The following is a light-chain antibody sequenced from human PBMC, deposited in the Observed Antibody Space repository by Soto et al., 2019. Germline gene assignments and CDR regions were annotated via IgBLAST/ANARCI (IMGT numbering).Light chain of an antibody. Sequence: QSVVTQPPSVSGAPGQRVTISCTGRSSNIGADYDVHWYQQFPGRAPKLLIYGNKNRPSGVPDRFSGSKSGTSASLDITGHQAEDEADYYCQSFDTRLNTVIFGGGTKVTVL. CDR3: QSFDTRLNTVI. J-gene: IGLJ2*01. CDR2: GNK. V-gene: IGLV1-40*01. CDR1: SSNIGADYD.